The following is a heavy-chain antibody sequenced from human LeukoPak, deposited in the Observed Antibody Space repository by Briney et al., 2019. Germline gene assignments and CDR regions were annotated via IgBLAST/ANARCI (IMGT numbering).Heavy chain of an antibody. CDR3: ARVQVDTAMVSYYFDY. Sequence: SETLSLTCTVSGGSISSYYWSWIRQPPGKGLEWIGYIYYSGSTNYNPSLKSRVTISVDTSKNQFSLKLSSVTAADTAVYYCARVQVDTAMVSYYFDYWDQGTLVTVSS. CDR1: GGSISSYY. V-gene: IGHV4-59*01. CDR2: IYYSGST. J-gene: IGHJ4*02. D-gene: IGHD5-18*01.